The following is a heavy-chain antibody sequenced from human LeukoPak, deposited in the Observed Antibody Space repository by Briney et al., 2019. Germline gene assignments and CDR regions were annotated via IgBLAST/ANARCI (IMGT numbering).Heavy chain of an antibody. J-gene: IGHJ4*02. Sequence: SETLSLTCSVSGGSISSYYWSWIRQPPGKGLEWIAYIYYRGSTNYNPSLKSRVTISVDTSKNQFSLKLSSVTAADTAVYYCARRTTGTGPFDYWGQGTLVTVSS. D-gene: IGHD1-1*01. CDR3: ARRTTGTGPFDY. CDR2: IYYRGST. CDR1: GGSISSYY. V-gene: IGHV4-59*08.